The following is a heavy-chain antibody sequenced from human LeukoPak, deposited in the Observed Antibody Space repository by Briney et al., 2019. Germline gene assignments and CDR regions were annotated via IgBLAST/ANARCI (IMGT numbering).Heavy chain of an antibody. D-gene: IGHD2-2*01. CDR1: GFIFSSYW. Sequence: PGGSLRLSCAASGFIFSSYWMSWVRQAPGKGLEWVANIKHDGSEKYYVDSVKGRFTISRDNPKKSLYLQMNSLRAEDTAVYYCARGDAQAFDIWGQGTMITVSS. CDR3: ARGDAQAFDI. J-gene: IGHJ3*02. CDR2: IKHDGSEK. V-gene: IGHV3-7*01.